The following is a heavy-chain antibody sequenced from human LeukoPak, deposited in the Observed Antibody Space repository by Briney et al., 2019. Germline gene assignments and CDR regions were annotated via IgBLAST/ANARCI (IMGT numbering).Heavy chain of an antibody. Sequence: ASVKVSCKASGYTFIRYFIHWVRRAPGHELECLGWINPNSGGTNYAQKFQGRVTMTRDTSISTAYMGLNNLRSDDTAVYYCARGYSSAWNAAFDVWGPGTMVTVSS. V-gene: IGHV1-2*02. D-gene: IGHD6-19*01. CDR2: INPNSGGT. CDR3: ARGYSSAWNAAFDV. J-gene: IGHJ3*01. CDR1: GYTFIRYF.